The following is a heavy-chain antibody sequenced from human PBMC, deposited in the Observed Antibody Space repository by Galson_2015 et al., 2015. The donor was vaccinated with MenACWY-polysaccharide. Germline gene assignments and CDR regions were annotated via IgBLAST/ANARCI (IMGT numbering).Heavy chain of an antibody. V-gene: IGHV3-30*18. CDR3: AKGRIQLWLFGH. CDR1: GFTFSSYG. D-gene: IGHD5-18*01. J-gene: IGHJ4*02. CDR2: ISYDGSNK. Sequence: SLRLSCAASGFTFSSYGMHWVRQAPGKGLEWVAVISYDGSNKYYADSVKGRFTISRDNSKNTLYLQMNSLGAEDTAVYYCAKGRIQLWLFGHRGQGTLVTVSS.